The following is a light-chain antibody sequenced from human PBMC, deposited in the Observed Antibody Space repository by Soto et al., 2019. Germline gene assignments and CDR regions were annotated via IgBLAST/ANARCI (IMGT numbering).Light chain of an antibody. Sequence: VLTQSPATLSLSPGGRAILSCRASQTVSRYYLSWYQKKPGQPPRLLIYGASTRATGVPDRFSGSGSGADFTLTISSLQPEDFAVYYCQPALTFGGGTTVE. CDR3: QPALT. V-gene: IGKV3D-7*01. CDR2: GAS. J-gene: IGKJ4*01. CDR1: QTVSRYY.